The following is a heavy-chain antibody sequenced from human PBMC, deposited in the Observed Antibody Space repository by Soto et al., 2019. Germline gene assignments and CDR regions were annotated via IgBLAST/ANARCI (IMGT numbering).Heavy chain of an antibody. Sequence: SVKVSCKASGGTFSIYTISWVRQAPGQGLEWMGRIIPILGIANYAQKFQGRVTITADKSTSTAYMELSSLRSEDTAVYYCARDPLVPADPYYYGMDVWGQGTTVTVSS. CDR1: GGTFSIYT. V-gene: IGHV1-69*04. CDR3: ARDPLVPADPYYYGMDV. J-gene: IGHJ6*02. D-gene: IGHD2-2*01. CDR2: IIPILGIA.